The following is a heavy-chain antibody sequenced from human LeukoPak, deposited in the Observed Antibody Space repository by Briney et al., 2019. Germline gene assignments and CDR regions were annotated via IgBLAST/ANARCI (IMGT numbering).Heavy chain of an antibody. J-gene: IGHJ4*02. CDR1: GFTFNSYA. Sequence: GRSLRLSCAASGFTFNSYAMHWVRQAPGKGLVWVSRINNYGNDTNYADSVKGRFTISRDNAKNTVYLQMNSLRAGDSAVYYCARGIYGNFDFWGQGSLVTVSS. CDR2: INNYGNDT. CDR3: ARGIYGNFDF. D-gene: IGHD3-10*01. V-gene: IGHV3-74*01.